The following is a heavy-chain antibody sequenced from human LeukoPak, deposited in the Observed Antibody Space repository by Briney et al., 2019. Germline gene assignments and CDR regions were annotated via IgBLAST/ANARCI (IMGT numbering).Heavy chain of an antibody. D-gene: IGHD6-13*01. CDR1: GYSISSGYY. Sequence: SETLSLTCTVSGYSISSGYYWGWIRQPPGKGLEWIGSIYHSGCTYYNPSLKSRVTISVDTSKNQFSLKLSSVTVADTAVYYCARGIAAAGTYYFDYWGQGTLVTVSS. V-gene: IGHV4-38-2*02. CDR2: IYHSGCT. CDR3: ARGIAAAGTYYFDY. J-gene: IGHJ4*02.